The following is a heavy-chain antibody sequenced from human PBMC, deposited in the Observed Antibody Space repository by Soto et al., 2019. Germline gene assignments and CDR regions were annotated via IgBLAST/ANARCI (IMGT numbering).Heavy chain of an antibody. CDR3: ARDNEVRYDFWSGSDAPSKYYYYMDV. Sequence: GASVKVSCKASGYTFTSYYMHWVRQAPGQGLEWMGIINPSGGSTSYAQKFQGRVTMTRDTSTSTVYMELSSLRSEDTAVYYCARDNEVRYDFWSGSDAPSKYYYYMDVWGEGTTVTVSS. CDR2: INPSGGST. CDR1: GYTFTSYY. D-gene: IGHD3-3*01. V-gene: IGHV1-46*03. J-gene: IGHJ6*03.